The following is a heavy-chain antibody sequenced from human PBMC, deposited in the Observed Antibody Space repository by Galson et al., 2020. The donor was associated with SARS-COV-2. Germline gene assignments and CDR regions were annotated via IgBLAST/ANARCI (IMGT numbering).Heavy chain of an antibody. V-gene: IGHV3-30*04. D-gene: IGHD6-13*01. CDR1: GFTFSSSA. J-gene: IGHJ4*02. Sequence: GGSLRLSCAGSGFTFSSSAMHWVRHPPGKGLEWVAIISYAGTTKYNSDSVKGRFTISRDISQNTLYLQMNSLRPEDTAVYYCARETDDYTASWYDYWGQGTLVTVSS. CDR3: ARETDDYTASWYDY. CDR2: ISYAGTTK.